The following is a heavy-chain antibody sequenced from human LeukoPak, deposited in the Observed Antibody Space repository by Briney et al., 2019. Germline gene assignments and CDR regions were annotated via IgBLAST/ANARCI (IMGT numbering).Heavy chain of an antibody. V-gene: IGHV3-30*18. CDR1: GFTFSSYG. D-gene: IGHD3-22*01. CDR2: ISYDGSNK. CDR3: AKSFGKYHSSGNSFDY. Sequence: PGGSLRLSCAASGFTFSSYGMHWVRQAPGNGLEWVAVISYDGSNKYYADSVKGRFTISRDNSKNTLYLHMNSLRAEDTAVYYCAKSFGKYHSSGNSFDYWGQGTLVTVSS. J-gene: IGHJ4*02.